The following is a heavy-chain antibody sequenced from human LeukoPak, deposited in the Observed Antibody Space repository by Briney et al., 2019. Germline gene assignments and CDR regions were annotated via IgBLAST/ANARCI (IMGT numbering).Heavy chain of an antibody. J-gene: IGHJ4*02. D-gene: IGHD4-23*01. CDR2: IREDGGHK. Sequence: PGGSLRLPCVTSGFTFTNHWMSWVRQAPGKGLEWVANIREDGGHKNYVDSVKGRFSISRDNAKNSLFLQMDSLGVDDTAIYYCARDGRGGHNDFWGQGTLITVSS. CDR1: GFTFTNHW. V-gene: IGHV3-7*01. CDR3: ARDGRGGHNDF.